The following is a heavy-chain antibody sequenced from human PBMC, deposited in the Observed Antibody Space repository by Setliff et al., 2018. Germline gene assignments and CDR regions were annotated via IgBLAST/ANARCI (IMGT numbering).Heavy chain of an antibody. D-gene: IGHD3-3*01. CDR2: INHSGSS. Sequence: ETLSLTCAVYGGSFSGYYWTWIRQPPGKGLEWIGEINHSGSSNYNPSLKSRVTISVDTSKNQFSLKLSSVTAADTAVYYCARRATYYNFWSGYYDYWGQGTLVTVSS. V-gene: IGHV4-34*01. CDR3: ARRATYYNFWSGYYDY. J-gene: IGHJ4*02. CDR1: GGSFSGYY.